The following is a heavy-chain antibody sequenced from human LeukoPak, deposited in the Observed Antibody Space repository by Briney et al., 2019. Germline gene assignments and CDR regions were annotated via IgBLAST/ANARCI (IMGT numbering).Heavy chain of an antibody. D-gene: IGHD2-15*01. CDR1: GFTVSSTY. V-gene: IGHV3-53*01. Sequence: GGSLRLSCAASGFTVSSTYVSWVRQAPGKGLEWVSVIYKGGNTYCIDSVKGRFTISRDTSKNTLYLQMNSLRAEDTAVYYCASRHCSGGGCYFAGADPFDYWGQGTLVTVSS. CDR3: ASRHCSGGGCYFAGADPFDY. J-gene: IGHJ4*02. CDR2: IYKGGNT.